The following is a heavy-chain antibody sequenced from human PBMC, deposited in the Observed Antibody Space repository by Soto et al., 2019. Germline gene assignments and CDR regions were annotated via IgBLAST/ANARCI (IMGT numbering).Heavy chain of an antibody. D-gene: IGHD3-10*01. CDR2: SSYDGRET. CDR1: DFDFSSYG. J-gene: IGHJ4*02. Sequence: GGSLRLSCAASDFDFSSYGIHWVRQAPGKGLEWVAASSYDGRETFYADSAKGRFTVSKEMSKNTAFLQMNALRHEDTAVYFCARDSGWPILNFGNWGQGTPVTVSS. V-gene: IGHV3-30*03. CDR3: ARDSGWPILNFGN.